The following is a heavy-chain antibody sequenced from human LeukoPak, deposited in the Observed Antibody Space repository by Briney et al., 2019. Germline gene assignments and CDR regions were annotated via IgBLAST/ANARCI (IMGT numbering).Heavy chain of an antibody. D-gene: IGHD3-16*02. CDR2: XIPIFGTA. CDR3: ARDRGLRLGELSPRGYYFDY. CDR1: GGTFSSYA. J-gene: IGHJ4*02. V-gene: IGHV1-69*01. Sequence: GSSVKVSCKASGGTFSSYAISWVRQAPGQGLEWMXXXIPIFGTANYAQKFQGRVTITADESTSTAYMELSSLRSEDTAVYYCARDRGLRLGELSPRGYYFDYWGQGALVTVSS.